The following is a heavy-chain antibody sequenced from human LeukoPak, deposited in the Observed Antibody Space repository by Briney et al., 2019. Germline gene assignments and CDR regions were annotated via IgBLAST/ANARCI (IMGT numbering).Heavy chain of an antibody. J-gene: IGHJ6*03. CDR2: IYYSGST. CDR1: GGSINSYY. D-gene: IGHD1-1*01. Sequence: SETLSLTCTVSGGSINSYYWSWIRQPPGKGLEWIGYIYYSGSTNYNPSLKSRVTISVDTSKNQFSLKLSSVTAADTAVYYCARDRRYTWNTDYYYYMDVWGKGTTVTVSS. V-gene: IGHV4-59*01. CDR3: ARDRRYTWNTDYYYYMDV.